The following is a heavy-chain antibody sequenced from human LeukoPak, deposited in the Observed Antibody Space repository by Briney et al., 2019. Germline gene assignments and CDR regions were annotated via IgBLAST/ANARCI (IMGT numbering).Heavy chain of an antibody. CDR3: ARPAGDSSGYYYFDY. D-gene: IGHD3-22*01. Sequence: LGESLKISCKGSGYSFTSYWIGWVRQMPGKGLEWMGIIYPGDSDTRYSPSFQGQVTISADESISTAYLQWSSLKASDTAMYYCARPAGDSSGYYYFDYWGQGTLVTVSS. V-gene: IGHV5-51*01. CDR2: IYPGDSDT. CDR1: GYSFTSYW. J-gene: IGHJ4*02.